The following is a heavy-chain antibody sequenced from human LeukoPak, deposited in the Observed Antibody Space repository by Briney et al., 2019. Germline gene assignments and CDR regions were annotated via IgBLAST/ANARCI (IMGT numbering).Heavy chain of an antibody. CDR1: GFIFSNYW. CDR3: ARAIADNWFDP. J-gene: IGHJ5*02. Sequence: GGSLRLSRAASGFIFSNYWMHWVRQAPGKRLVWVSRINSDGSSTSYADSVKGRFTISRDNAKNTLYLQMNSLRAEDTAVYYCARAIADNWFDPWGQGTLVTVSS. V-gene: IGHV3-74*01. D-gene: IGHD6-13*01. CDR2: INSDGSST.